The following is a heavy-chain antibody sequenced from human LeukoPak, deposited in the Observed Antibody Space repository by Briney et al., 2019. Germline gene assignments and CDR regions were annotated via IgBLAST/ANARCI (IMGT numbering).Heavy chain of an antibody. CDR3: AKDFWSGYYPNY. Sequence: PGGSLRLSCAASGFTFSNYAMSWVRQAPGEGLEWVSGSGSGGSTYYADSVKGRFTISRDNSKNTLFLQMNSLRAEDTAVYYCAKDFWSGYYPNYWGQGTLVTVSS. CDR1: GFTFSNYA. D-gene: IGHD3-3*01. CDR2: SGSGGST. J-gene: IGHJ4*02. V-gene: IGHV3-23*01.